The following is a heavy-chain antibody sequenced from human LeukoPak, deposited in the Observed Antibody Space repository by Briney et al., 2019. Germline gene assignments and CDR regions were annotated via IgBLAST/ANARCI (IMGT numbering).Heavy chain of an antibody. CDR1: GGSFSGYY. CDR3: ARERIYPRRAHFDS. Sequence: PSETLSLTCAVYGGSFSGYYWSWIRQPPGKGLEWIGEINHSGSTNYNPSLKSRVTISVDTSKNQFSLKLSSVTAADTAVYYCARERIYPRRAHFDSWGQGTLVTVSS. CDR2: INHSGST. J-gene: IGHJ4*02. V-gene: IGHV4-34*01. D-gene: IGHD2-15*01.